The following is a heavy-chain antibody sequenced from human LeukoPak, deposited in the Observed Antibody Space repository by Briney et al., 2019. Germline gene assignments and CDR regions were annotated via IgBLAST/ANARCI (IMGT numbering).Heavy chain of an antibody. V-gene: IGHV3-53*01. CDR1: GFTFTSYS. J-gene: IGHJ4*02. D-gene: IGHD1-26*01. CDR2: IYSGGST. CDR3: AAGWDWYYFDY. Sequence: GGSLRLSCAASGFTFTSYSMNWVRQAPGKGLEWVSVIYSGGSTYYADSVKGRFTISRDSSKNTLYLQMNSLRAEDTAVYYCAAGWDWYYFDYWGQGTLVTVSS.